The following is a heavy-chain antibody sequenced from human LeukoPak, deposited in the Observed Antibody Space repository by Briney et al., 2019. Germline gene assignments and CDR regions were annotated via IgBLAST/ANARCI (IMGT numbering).Heavy chain of an antibody. D-gene: IGHD2-15*01. CDR2: ISGSGGST. Sequence: GWSLTLSCVATGWTFSSCPMTWVRQAPARGREWVSVISGSGGSTYYADSVKGRLTICRDKSKNSLYLEMTRMRAEDTAVYYCARYCSGGTCYPWEKRDTYGMDVWGKGTTVTVSS. J-gene: IGHJ6*04. CDR1: GWTFSSCP. CDR3: ARYCSGGTCYPWEKRDTYGMDV. V-gene: IGHV3-23*01.